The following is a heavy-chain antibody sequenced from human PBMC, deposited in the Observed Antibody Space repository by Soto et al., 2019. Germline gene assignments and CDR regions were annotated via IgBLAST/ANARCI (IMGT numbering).Heavy chain of an antibody. D-gene: IGHD1-1*01. Sequence: GGSLRLSCAASGFTFSSYSMNWVRQAPGKGLEWVSSISSSSSYIYYADSVKGRFTISRDNAKNSLYLQMNSLSAEDTAVYYSETAHTDMALQPDYWGPGTLLTVSS. CDR1: GFTFSSYS. CDR3: ETAHTDMALQPDY. CDR2: ISSSSSYI. J-gene: IGHJ4*01. V-gene: IGHV3-21*01.